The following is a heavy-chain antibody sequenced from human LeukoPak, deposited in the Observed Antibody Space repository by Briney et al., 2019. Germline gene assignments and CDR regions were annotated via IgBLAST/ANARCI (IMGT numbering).Heavy chain of an antibody. J-gene: IGHJ4*02. CDR3: ARYLANPQL. Sequence: GGSLRLSCATSGFTFSSNWMSWVRQAPGKGLEWVASIKQDGSEQYYVDSVKGRFTISRDNAKNSLYLQMNSLRVEDTAVYYCARYLANPQLWGQGTLVIVSS. CDR2: IKQDGSEQ. V-gene: IGHV3-7*01. D-gene: IGHD6-13*01. CDR1: GFTFSSNW.